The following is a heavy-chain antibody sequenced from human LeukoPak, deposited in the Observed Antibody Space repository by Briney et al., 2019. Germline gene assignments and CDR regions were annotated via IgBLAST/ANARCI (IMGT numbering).Heavy chain of an antibody. CDR3: ARADYGGNPFDY. J-gene: IGHJ4*02. Sequence: GGSLRLSCAASGFTFISYWMSWVRQAPGKGLEWVANIKQDGSEKYYVDSVKGRFTISRDNAKNSLYLQMNSLRAEDTAVYYCARADYGGNPFDYWGQGTLVTVSS. CDR1: GFTFISYW. CDR2: IKQDGSEK. V-gene: IGHV3-7*01. D-gene: IGHD4-23*01.